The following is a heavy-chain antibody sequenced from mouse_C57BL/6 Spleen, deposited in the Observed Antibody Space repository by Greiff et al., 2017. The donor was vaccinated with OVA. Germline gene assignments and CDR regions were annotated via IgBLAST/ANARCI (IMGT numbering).Heavy chain of an antibody. CDR2: INPRSGNT. J-gene: IGHJ4*01. V-gene: IGHV1-4*01. CDR3: ARSGDYDHYAMCN. Sequence: QVQLQQPGAELARPGASVKMSCKASGYTFTSYTMHWVKQRPGQGLEWIGYINPRSGNTKYNQKFKNKATVTEDKSSSTAYMQLSSLTSEDSAVYCCARSGDYDHYAMCNRGQGTSVTVAS. D-gene: IGHD2-4*01. CDR1: GYTFTSYT.